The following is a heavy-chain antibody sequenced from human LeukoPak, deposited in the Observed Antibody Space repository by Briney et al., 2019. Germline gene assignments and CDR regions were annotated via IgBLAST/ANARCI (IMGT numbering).Heavy chain of an antibody. J-gene: IGHJ4*02. V-gene: IGHV4-34*01. CDR2: INHSGST. D-gene: IGHD4-23*01. Sequence: SETLSLTCAVYGGSFSGYYWSWIRQPPGKGLEWIGEINHSGSTNYNPSLKSRVTISVDTSKNQFSLKLSSVIAADTAVYYCAGNRGLGRDYWGQGTLVTVSS. CDR1: GGSFSGYY. CDR3: AGNRGLGRDY.